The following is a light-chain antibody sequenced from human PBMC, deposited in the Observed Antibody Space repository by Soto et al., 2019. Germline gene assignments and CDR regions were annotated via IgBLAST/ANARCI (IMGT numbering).Light chain of an antibody. CDR3: QQASSFPLT. V-gene: IGKV1-6*01. Sequence: AIQMTQSPSSLSASVGDRVTITCRASQGIRNDLGWYQQKPGKAPKLLIYAASSLQSGVPSRFRGSGSGTDFTLTINSLQPEDFATYYCQQASSFPLTFGGGTKVDIK. CDR2: AAS. J-gene: IGKJ4*01. CDR1: QGIRND.